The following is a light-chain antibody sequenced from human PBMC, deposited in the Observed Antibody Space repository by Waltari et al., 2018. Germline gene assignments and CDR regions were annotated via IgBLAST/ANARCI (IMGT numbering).Light chain of an antibody. V-gene: IGLV7-43*01. CDR1: TGAVTSAHY. Sequence: QTMVTQEPSVTVSPGGTVTLTCAPSTGAVTSAHYPNWFQQKPGQAPRTLIYSTRNKEPWTPARFSGALVGGKAALTLSGAEPDDEADYYCLLNLGGIRVVGGGTKLTVL. CDR2: STR. J-gene: IGLJ2*01. CDR3: LLNLGGIRV.